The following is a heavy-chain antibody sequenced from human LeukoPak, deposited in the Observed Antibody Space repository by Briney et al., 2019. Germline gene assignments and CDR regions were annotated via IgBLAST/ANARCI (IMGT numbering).Heavy chain of an antibody. CDR1: GFTFSSYA. Sequence: GGSLRLSCAASGFTFSSYAMHWVRQAPGKGLEWVAVISYDGSNKYYADSVKGRFTISRDNSKNTLYLQMNSLRAEDTAVYYCARDKSCMDVWGQGTTVTVSS. CDR2: ISYDGSNK. J-gene: IGHJ6*02. V-gene: IGHV3-30*04. CDR3: ARDKSCMDV.